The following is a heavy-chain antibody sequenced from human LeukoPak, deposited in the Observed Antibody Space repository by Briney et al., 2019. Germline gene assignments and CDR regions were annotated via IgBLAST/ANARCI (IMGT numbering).Heavy chain of an antibody. CDR2: ISCSDSTI. D-gene: IGHD4-17*01. CDR1: GFTFSSYE. CDR3: ARVAINDCGDYFDY. J-gene: IGHJ4*02. V-gene: IGHV3-48*03. Sequence: PGGSLRLSCAASGFTFSSYEMHWVRQAPGKGLEWVSYISCSDSTIYYADSVKGRFTISRDNTKNSLYLQMNSLRAEDTAVYYCARVAINDCGDYFDYWGQGTLVTVSS.